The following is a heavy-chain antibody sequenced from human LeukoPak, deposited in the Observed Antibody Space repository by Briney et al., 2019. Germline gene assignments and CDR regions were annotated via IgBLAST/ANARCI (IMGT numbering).Heavy chain of an antibody. D-gene: IGHD3-22*01. V-gene: IGHV3-7*03. Sequence: GGSLRLSCAASGFTFSSYEMNWVRQAPGKGLEWVANIKQDGSEKYYVDSVKGRFTISRDNAKNSLYLQMTSLRAEDTAVYYCAKPPITMIVVLRSSAFDIWGQGTMVTVSS. CDR1: GFTFSSYE. CDR2: IKQDGSEK. J-gene: IGHJ3*02. CDR3: AKPPITMIVVLRSSAFDI.